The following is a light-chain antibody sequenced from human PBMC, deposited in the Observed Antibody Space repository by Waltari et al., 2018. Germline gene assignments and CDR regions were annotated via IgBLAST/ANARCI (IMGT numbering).Light chain of an antibody. CDR1: YIIDNF. CDR3: QESYGLPYT. V-gene: IGKV1-39*01. CDR2: GAS. Sequence: IQMTQSPSSLSASVGDRVTISCRSSYIIDNFLNWYQQKPGKAPKVLIYGASTLQSGVPSRFSGSGSGTDFTLTISSLQPEDFATYYCQESYGLPYTFGQGTKLEIK. J-gene: IGKJ2*01.